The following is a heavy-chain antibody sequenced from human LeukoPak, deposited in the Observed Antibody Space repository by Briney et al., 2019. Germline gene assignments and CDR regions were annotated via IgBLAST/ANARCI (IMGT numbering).Heavy chain of an antibody. CDR2: MNPNSGNT. D-gene: IGHD3-16*01. CDR1: GYTFTGYD. Sequence: ASVKVSCKASGYTFTGYDINWVRQAIGQGLEWMGWMNPNSGNTGYAQKFQGRVTMTRNTSISTAYMELSSLRSEDTAVYYCAREVSARGGGYWGQGTLVTVSS. V-gene: IGHV1-8*01. J-gene: IGHJ4*02. CDR3: AREVSARGGGY.